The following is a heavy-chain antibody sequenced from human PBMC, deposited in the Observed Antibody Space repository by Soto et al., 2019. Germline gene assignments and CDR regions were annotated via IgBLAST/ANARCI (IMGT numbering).Heavy chain of an antibody. J-gene: IGHJ3*02. CDR3: ARDAFDI. Sequence: PSETLSLTCTVSGGSISGYYWSWIRQPPGKGLEWIGYIYYSGSTNYNPSLKSRVTISIDTSKNQFSLKLGSVTAADTAVYYCARDAFDIWGQGTMVTVSS. CDR2: IYYSGST. CDR1: GGSISGYY. V-gene: IGHV4-59*01.